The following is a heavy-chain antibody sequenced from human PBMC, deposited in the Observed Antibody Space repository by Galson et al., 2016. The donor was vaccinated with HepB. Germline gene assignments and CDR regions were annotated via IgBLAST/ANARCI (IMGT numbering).Heavy chain of an antibody. CDR2: IYYNGRT. Sequence: TLSLTCTVSGGPTSSGSYYWSWIRQHPGKGLEWIGYIYYNGRTYYSPSLKSRLTISVDTSNNQFSLKLTSVTAADTAVYYCARVKGGCSSHSCVLDPWGQGSLVVVSS. CDR1: GGPTSSGSYY. D-gene: IGHD2-2*01. V-gene: IGHV4-31*03. J-gene: IGHJ5*02. CDR3: ARVKGGCSSHSCVLDP.